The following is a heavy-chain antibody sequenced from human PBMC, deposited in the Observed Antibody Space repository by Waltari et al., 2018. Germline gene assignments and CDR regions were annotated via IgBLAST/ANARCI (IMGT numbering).Heavy chain of an antibody. Sequence: QVHLQEAGPGLVKPSGTLSLTCAVTGASVSNSYWWSWVRQPPGKGLGWIGQVHQSGRTNYTPSLDSRVIVSRDTSNNQISLKLTSATAADTAVYYCAADRGRGIYFAYWGQGTLVTVSP. CDR1: GASVSNSYW. CDR3: AADRGRGIYFAY. D-gene: IGHD2-15*01. CDR2: VHQSGRT. V-gene: IGHV4-4*02. J-gene: IGHJ4*02.